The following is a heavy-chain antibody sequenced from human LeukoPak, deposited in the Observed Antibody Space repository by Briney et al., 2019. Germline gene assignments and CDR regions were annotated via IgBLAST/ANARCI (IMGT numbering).Heavy chain of an antibody. V-gene: IGHV4-31*03. Sequence: NPSQTLSLTCTVSGGSISSGGYYWSWIRQHPGKGLEWIGYIYYSGSTYYNPSLKSRVTISVDTSKNQFSLKLSSVTAADTAVYYCARGPNYSRRYCSGGSCYLFDYWGQGTLVTVSS. CDR2: IYYSGST. J-gene: IGHJ4*02. CDR1: GGSISSGGYY. CDR3: ARGPNYSRRYCSGGSCYLFDY. D-gene: IGHD2-15*01.